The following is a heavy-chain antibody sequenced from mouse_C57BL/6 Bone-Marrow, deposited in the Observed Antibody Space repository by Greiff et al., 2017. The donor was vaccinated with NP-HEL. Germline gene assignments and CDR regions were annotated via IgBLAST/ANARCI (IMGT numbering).Heavy chain of an antibody. CDR2: ISSGSSTL. CDR3: ARNYYGSSYSVYFDY. V-gene: IGHV5-17*01. D-gene: IGHD1-1*01. CDR1: GFTFSDYG. J-gene: IGHJ2*01. Sequence: EVHLVESGGGLVKPGGSLKLSCAASGFTFSDYGMHWVRQAPEKGLEWVAYISSGSSTLYYADTVKGRFTISRDNAKNTLFLQMTSLRSEDTAMYYCARNYYGSSYSVYFDYWGQGTTLTVSS.